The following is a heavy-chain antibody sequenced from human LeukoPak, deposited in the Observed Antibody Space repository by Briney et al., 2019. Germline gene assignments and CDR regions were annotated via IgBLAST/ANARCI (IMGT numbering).Heavy chain of an antibody. CDR2: ISYDGSNK. CDR3: ARDISGGVGDSSGYYYVFDY. CDR1: GFTFSSYA. D-gene: IGHD3-22*01. J-gene: IGHJ4*02. V-gene: IGHV3-30-3*01. Sequence: GGSLRLSCAASGFTFSSYAMHWVRQAPGKGLEWVAVISYDGSNKYYADSVKGRFTISRDNSKNTLYLQMNSLRAEDTAVYYCARDISGGVGDSSGYYYVFDYWGQGTLVTVSS.